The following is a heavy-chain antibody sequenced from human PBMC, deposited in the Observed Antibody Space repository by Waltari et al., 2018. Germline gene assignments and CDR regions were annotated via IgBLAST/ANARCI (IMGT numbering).Heavy chain of an antibody. Sequence: QVQLVQSGAEVKNPGASLKVSCTASGYTFTGYYMHWVRQAPGQGLEWMGRINPNSGGTNYAQKFQGRVTMTRDTSISTAYMELSRLRSDDTAVYYSARPGAAAGTVDYWGQGTLVTVSS. J-gene: IGHJ4*02. D-gene: IGHD6-13*01. CDR3: ARPGAAAGTVDY. V-gene: IGHV1-2*06. CDR1: GYTFTGYY. CDR2: INPNSGGT.